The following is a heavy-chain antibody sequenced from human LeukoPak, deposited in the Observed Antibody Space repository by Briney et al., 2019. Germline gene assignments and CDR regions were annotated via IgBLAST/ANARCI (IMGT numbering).Heavy chain of an antibody. J-gene: IGHJ4*02. CDR2: INPNSGGT. V-gene: IGHV1-2*02. CDR1: GYTFTGYY. D-gene: IGHD3-22*01. Sequence: ASVKVSCKASGYTFTGYYMQWGRQAPGQGLGWMGWINPNSGGTNYAQKFQGRVTMTRDTSISTAYMELSRLRSDDTAVYYCARDYYDSSGYYYLLLYYFDYWGQGTLVTVSS. CDR3: ARDYYDSSGYYYLLLYYFDY.